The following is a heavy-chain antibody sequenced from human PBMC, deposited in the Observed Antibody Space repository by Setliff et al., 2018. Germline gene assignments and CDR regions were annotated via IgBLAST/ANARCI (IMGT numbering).Heavy chain of an antibody. Sequence: SVKVSCKASGATFSSYGISWVRQAPGQGLEWMGGTIPMFGTTEYAQKFQGRLTIITDESTNTAFMQLSSLGSDDTAVYYCVREGVDSRSSTDYRYYMDVWGKGTTVTFSS. CDR3: VREGVDSRSSTDYRYYMDV. J-gene: IGHJ6*03. D-gene: IGHD3-22*01. CDR2: TIPMFGTT. CDR1: GATFSSYG. V-gene: IGHV1-69*05.